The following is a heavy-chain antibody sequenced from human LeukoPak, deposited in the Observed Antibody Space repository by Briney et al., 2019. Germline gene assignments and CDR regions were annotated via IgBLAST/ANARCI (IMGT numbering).Heavy chain of an antibody. CDR1: GDSINNYY. V-gene: IGHV4-59*01. CDR2: ISYSGGT. J-gene: IGHJ4*02. Sequence: PSETLSLTCTVSGDSINNYYWSWIRQPPGKGLEWIGYISYSGGTNYNSSLKSRVTISVDTSKNQFSLRLNSVTAADTAMYYCAREAYYYDEWGPGTLVTVSS. CDR3: AREAYYYDE.